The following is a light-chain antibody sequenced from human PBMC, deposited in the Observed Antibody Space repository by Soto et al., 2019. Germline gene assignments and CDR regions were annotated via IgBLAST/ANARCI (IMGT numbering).Light chain of an antibody. CDR1: QSISSW. Sequence: DIQMTQSPSTLSASVGDRVIITCRASQSISSWLAWYQQKPGKAPNLLIYRASTLKSGSPSRFSGSGSGTEFTLTISSLQPDDFATYSCQQYDRASWTFGPGTKVEIK. V-gene: IGKV1-5*03. CDR3: QQYDRASWT. J-gene: IGKJ1*01. CDR2: RAS.